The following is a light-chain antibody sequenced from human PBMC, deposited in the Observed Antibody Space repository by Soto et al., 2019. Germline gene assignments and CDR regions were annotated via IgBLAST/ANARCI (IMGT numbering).Light chain of an antibody. J-gene: IGKJ4*01. CDR1: QSVSTY. Sequence: EIVLTQSPATLSMSLGERATLSCRASQSVSTYLAWYQQKPGQDPRLLIYDASIRATGIPARFSGSGSGTDITLTISSLEPVDFAVYYCQQRTNSSFGGGTKVEIK. CDR2: DAS. V-gene: IGKV3-11*01. CDR3: QQRTNSS.